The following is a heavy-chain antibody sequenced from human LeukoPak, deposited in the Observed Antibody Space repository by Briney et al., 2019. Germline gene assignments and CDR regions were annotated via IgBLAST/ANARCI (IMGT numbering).Heavy chain of an antibody. CDR2: ISHSGST. CDR1: DGSLSSTSFY. J-gene: IGHJ4*02. V-gene: IGHV4-39*07. D-gene: IGHD1-1*01. Sequence: PSETLSLTCTVSDGSLSSTSFYWGWLRQPPGKGLEWIGSISHSGSTYYNASLESRVTISVETSMTQFSLKLSSVTAADTAVYYCVRFSVGTMLHYWGQGTLVTVSS. CDR3: VRFSVGTMLHY.